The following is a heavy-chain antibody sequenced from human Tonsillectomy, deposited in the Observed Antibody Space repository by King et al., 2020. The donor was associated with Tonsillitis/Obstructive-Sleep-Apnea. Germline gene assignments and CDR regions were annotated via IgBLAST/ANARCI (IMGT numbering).Heavy chain of an antibody. Sequence: VQLVESGGGLVQPGGSLRLSCAASGFTFSNYAMSWVRQAPGKGLEWVSAISGSGGNTYYADSVKGRFTISRDDSKNTLFLQMNSLRAEDTAVYYCAKDLCGAYFPFGPFYFRGQGTPVTGSS. CDR1: GFTFSNYA. CDR3: AKDLCGAYFPFGPFYF. CDR2: ISGSGGNT. J-gene: IGHJ4*02. V-gene: IGHV3-23*04. D-gene: IGHD2/OR15-2a*01.